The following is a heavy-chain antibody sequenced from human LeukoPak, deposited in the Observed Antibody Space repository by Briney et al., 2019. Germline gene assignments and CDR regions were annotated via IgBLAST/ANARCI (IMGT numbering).Heavy chain of an antibody. D-gene: IGHD3-10*01. CDR1: GYTFTGYY. CDR3: ARDLATMAVYYYMDV. Sequence: GASVKVSCKASGYTFTGYYIHWVRQAPGQGLEWMGWINPNSGGTNLAHKFQDRVTMTRDTSVSTAYLELSSLRSDDTAVYFCARDLATMAVYYYMDVWGKGTTVTVSS. J-gene: IGHJ6*03. CDR2: INPNSGGT. V-gene: IGHV1-2*07.